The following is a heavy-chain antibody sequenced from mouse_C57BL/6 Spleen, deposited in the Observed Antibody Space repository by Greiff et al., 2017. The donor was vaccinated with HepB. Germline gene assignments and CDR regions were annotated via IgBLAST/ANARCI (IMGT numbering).Heavy chain of an antibody. J-gene: IGHJ2*01. CDR1: GYTFTSYW. Sequence: QVQLQQPGAELVRPGSSVKLSCKASGYTFTSYWMDWVKQRPGQGLEWIGNIYPSDSETHYNQKFKDKATLTVDKSSSTAYMPLSSLTSEDSAVYYCARWNGYYLYYFDDWGQGTTLTVAS. D-gene: IGHD2-3*01. V-gene: IGHV1-61*01. CDR3: ARWNGYYLYYFDD. CDR2: IYPSDSET.